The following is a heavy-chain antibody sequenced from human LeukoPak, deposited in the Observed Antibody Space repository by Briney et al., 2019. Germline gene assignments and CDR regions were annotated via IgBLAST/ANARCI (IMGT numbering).Heavy chain of an antibody. Sequence: GSSVKVSCTVSGYTVTEVAIHWVRQTPGEGLEWMGSFHPKDTDMTNAQKSQGRVTMNRDTSINTAKMELSRLRSDDTAVYYCARACSLLLRFFEWLADWGQGKLVTVSS. J-gene: IGHJ4*02. CDR3: ARACSLLLRFFEWLAD. CDR2: FHPKDTDM. CDR1: GYTVTEVA. D-gene: IGHD3-3*01. V-gene: IGHV1-24*01.